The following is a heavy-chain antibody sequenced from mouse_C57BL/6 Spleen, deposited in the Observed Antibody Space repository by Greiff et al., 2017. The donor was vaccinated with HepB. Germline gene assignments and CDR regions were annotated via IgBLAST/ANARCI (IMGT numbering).Heavy chain of an antibody. J-gene: IGHJ4*01. V-gene: IGHV1-26*01. Sequence: EVQLQQSGPELVKPGASVKISCKASGYTFTDYYMNWVKQSHGKSLEWIGDINPNNGGTSYNQKFKGKATLTVDKSSSTAYMELRSLTSEDSAVYYCARSLYYYGSSYAMDYWGQGTSVTDSS. CDR2: INPNNGGT. D-gene: IGHD1-1*01. CDR3: ARSLYYYGSSYAMDY. CDR1: GYTFTDYY.